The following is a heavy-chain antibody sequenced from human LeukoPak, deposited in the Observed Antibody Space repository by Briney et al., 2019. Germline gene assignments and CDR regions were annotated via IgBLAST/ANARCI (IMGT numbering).Heavy chain of an antibody. D-gene: IGHD3-22*01. V-gene: IGHV4-61*02. CDR2: IYASGST. CDR1: GGSISSGSYY. CDR3: ARVSDDSSGYYYFRFDP. J-gene: IGHJ5*02. Sequence: PSETLSLTCTVSGGSISSGSYYWRWIRQPAGKGLEWIGRIYASGSTNYNHSLKSRVTISVDTSKNQFSLKLSSVTAADTAVYYCARVSDDSSGYYYFRFDPWGQGTLVTVSS.